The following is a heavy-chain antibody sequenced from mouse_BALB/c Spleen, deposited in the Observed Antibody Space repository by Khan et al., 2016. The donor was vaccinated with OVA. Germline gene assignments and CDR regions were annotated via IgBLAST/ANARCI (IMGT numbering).Heavy chain of an antibody. Sequence: EVELVESGGGLVKPGGSLKLSCAASGFTFSDYYMYWVRQTPEKRLEWVATISDGGTYTSYPDSVKGRFTISRDAAKNNLYLQMSSVKSEDTAMYYCARGYYGDPFDYWGQGTLVTFSA. CDR2: ISDGGTYT. CDR3: ARGYYGDPFDY. CDR1: GFTFSDYY. D-gene: IGHD2-13*01. J-gene: IGHJ3*01. V-gene: IGHV5-4*02.